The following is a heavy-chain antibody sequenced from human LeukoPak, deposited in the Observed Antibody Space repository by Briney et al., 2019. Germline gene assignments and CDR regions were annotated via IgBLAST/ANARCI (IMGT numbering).Heavy chain of an antibody. D-gene: IGHD6-19*01. J-gene: IGHJ5*02. V-gene: IGHV1-2*06. CDR1: AHTFTGDY. CDR2: INPDSGGT. CDR3: ARDLTYSSGWYWFDP. Sequence: ASVKVSCKASAHTFTGDYMHWARQAPGQGLEWMGRINPDSGGTKYAQKFQGRVTMTRDTSISTAYMELSRLRFDDTAMYYCARDLTYSSGWYWFDPWGQGTLVTVSS.